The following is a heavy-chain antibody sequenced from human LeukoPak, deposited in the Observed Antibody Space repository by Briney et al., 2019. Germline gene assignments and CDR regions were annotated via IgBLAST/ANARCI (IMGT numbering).Heavy chain of an antibody. J-gene: IGHJ4*02. V-gene: IGHV2-5*02. D-gene: IGHD3-22*01. CDR3: ATLYYDSSALDY. CDR1: GFSLSTSGVG. Sequence: SGPTLVKPTQTLTLTCTFSGFSLSTSGVGVGWIRQPPGKALEWLALIYWDDDKRYSPSLKSRLTITKDTSKNQVVLTMTNMDPVDTATCYCATLYYDSSALDYWGQGTLVTVSS. CDR2: IYWDDDK.